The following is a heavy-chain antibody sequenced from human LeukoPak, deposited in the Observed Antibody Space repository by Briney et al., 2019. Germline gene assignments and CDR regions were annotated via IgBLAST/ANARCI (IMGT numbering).Heavy chain of an antibody. J-gene: IGHJ4*02. V-gene: IGHV1-18*01. CDR2: ISAYNGNT. Sequence: GASVKVSCKASGYTFTSYGISWVRQAPGQGLEWMGWISAYNGNTNYAQKLQGRVTMTTVTSTSTAYMELRSLRSDDTAVYYCARVPLFPYSYGYVFDYWGQGTLVTVSS. CDR3: ARVPLFPYSYGYVFDY. CDR1: GYTFTSYG. D-gene: IGHD5-18*01.